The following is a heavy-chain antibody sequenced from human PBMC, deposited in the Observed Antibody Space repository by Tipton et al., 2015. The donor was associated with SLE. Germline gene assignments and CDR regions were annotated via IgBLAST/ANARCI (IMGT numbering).Heavy chain of an antibody. Sequence: TLSLTCTVSGGSIRSYNFFWCWVRQLPGKGLEWISYIHYTGSAFYNPSLESRLITSIDISKNQFSLKLHCLSAADTAVYYCAREVNTVGDSDAFDIWGQGTVVTVSP. CDR3: AREVNTVGDSDAFDI. CDR1: GGSIRSYNFF. J-gene: IGHJ3*02. CDR2: IHYTGSA. D-gene: IGHD5/OR15-5a*01. V-gene: IGHV4-31*03.